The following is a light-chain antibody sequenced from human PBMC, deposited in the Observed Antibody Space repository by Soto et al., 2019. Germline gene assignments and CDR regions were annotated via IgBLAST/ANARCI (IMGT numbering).Light chain of an antibody. CDR3: QQRSNWPPIT. CDR1: QSVSSNY. V-gene: IGKV3-11*01. J-gene: IGKJ5*01. CDR2: GAS. Sequence: EIVLTQSPGTLSLSPGERATLSCRAIQSVSSNYLAWYQQKPGQAPRLLIYGASNRATGIPARFSGRGSGTDFPLTISSLEPEDFAVYFWQQRSNWPPITFGQGTRLEIK.